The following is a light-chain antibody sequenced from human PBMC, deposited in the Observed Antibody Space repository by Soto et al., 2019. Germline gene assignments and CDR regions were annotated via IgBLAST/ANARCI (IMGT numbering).Light chain of an antibody. J-gene: IGKJ1*01. CDR2: KAS. CDR3: QQYDTYWT. CDR1: QSINNW. Sequence: DIPMTQSPSTLSASVGDRVTITCRASQSINNWLAWYQQKPGKAPKLLIYKASNLDIGVPSRFSGSGSGTEFTLTIRSLQPDDFATYYCQQYDTYWTFGQGPKVEIK. V-gene: IGKV1-5*03.